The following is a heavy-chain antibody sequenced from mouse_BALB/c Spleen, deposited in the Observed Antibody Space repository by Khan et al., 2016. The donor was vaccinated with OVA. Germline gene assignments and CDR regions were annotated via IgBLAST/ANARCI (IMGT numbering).Heavy chain of an antibody. CDR1: GYSITSDYA. Sequence: EVQLQESGPGLVKPSQSLSLTCTVTGYSITSDYAWNWIRQFPGNKLEWMGYISYSGRTSYNPSLKSRISIIRDTSKNQFFLQLNSVTGEDTATYYGGRARLISTVVADSFDYWGQGTTLTVSS. CDR3: GRARLISTVVADSFDY. V-gene: IGHV3-2*02. D-gene: IGHD1-1*01. J-gene: IGHJ2*01. CDR2: ISYSGRT.